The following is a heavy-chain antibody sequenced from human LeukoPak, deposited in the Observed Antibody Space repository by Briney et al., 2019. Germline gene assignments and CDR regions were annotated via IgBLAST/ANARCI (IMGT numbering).Heavy chain of an antibody. CDR3: ARDYLVGEDSSGYLAY. D-gene: IGHD3-22*01. CDR1: GYTFTGYY. V-gene: IGHV1-2*06. Sequence: ASVKVSCKASGYTFTGYYMHWVRQAPGQGLEWMGRINPNSGGTNYAQKFQGRVTMTRDTSISTAYMELSRLRSDDTAVYYCARDYLVGEDSSGYLAYWGQGTLVTVSS. CDR2: INPNSGGT. J-gene: IGHJ4*02.